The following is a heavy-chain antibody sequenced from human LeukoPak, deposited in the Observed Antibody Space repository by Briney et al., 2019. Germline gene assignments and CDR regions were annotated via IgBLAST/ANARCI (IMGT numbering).Heavy chain of an antibody. CDR3: ARFSGDAWNIIDF. V-gene: IGHV4-28*01. D-gene: IGHD2-15*01. Sequence: PSDTLSLTCSVSDYSISNSNWWGWIRQPPGKGLEWIGNIYYTGGTYYNPSLKSRVTMTVDTSKNQFSLKLSSVTAVDTAMYYCARFSGDAWNIIDFWGLGILVTVSS. J-gene: IGHJ4*02. CDR1: DYSISNSNW. CDR2: IYYTGGT.